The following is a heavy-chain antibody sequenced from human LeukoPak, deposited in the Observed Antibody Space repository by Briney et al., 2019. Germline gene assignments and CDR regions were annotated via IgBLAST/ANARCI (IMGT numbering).Heavy chain of an antibody. CDR3: ARHSGSYAFDY. V-gene: IGHV1-18*04. CDR1: GYTFTGYY. J-gene: IGHJ4*02. D-gene: IGHD1-26*01. CDR2: VSTYNDKK. Sequence: ASVKVSCKASGYTFTGYYMHWVRQAPGQGLEWMGWVSTYNDKKDYAQKFQGRVIMTTDTSTTTAYMELGSLRSDDTAVYYCARHSGSYAFDYWGLGSLVTVSS.